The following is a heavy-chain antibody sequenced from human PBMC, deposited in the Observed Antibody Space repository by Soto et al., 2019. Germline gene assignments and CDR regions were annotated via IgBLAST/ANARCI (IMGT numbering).Heavy chain of an antibody. CDR1: GYTFTSYA. V-gene: IGHV1-3*01. J-gene: IGHJ4*02. D-gene: IGHD1-20*01. Sequence: GASVKVSCKASGYTFTSYAIHWVRQAPGQRLEWVGWINAGNGNTKYSQKFQGRVTITRDTSASTAYMELSSLRSEDTAVYYCARGITLPTPLDYWGQGTLVTVSS. CDR2: INAGNGNT. CDR3: ARGITLPTPLDY.